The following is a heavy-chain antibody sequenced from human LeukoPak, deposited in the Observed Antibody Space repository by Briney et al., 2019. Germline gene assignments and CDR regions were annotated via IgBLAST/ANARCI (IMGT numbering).Heavy chain of an antibody. J-gene: IGHJ6*02. CDR1: GFTFSSYS. D-gene: IGHD3-22*01. CDR3: ARADSSGYYYYYYYGMDV. CDR2: ISSSSSYI. Sequence: GGSLRRSCAASGFTFSSYSMNWVRQAPGKGLEWVSSISSSSSYIYYADSVKGRFTISRDNANNSLYLQMNSLRAEDTAVYYCARADSSGYYYYYYYGMDVWGQGTTVTVSS. V-gene: IGHV3-21*01.